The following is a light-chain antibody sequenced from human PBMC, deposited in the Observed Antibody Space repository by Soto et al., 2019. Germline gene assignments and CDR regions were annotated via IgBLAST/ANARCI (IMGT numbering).Light chain of an antibody. V-gene: IGKV3-15*01. CDR1: QSLSFN. J-gene: IGKJ1*01. Sequence: KVMTQSPATLSVSPGERATLSCRASQSLSFNLAWYQQKPGQAPRLLIYAASTRATGIPARFSGSGSGTEFTLTISSLQSEDFAVYYCQQYYRWPQTFGQGTKVDIK. CDR2: AAS. CDR3: QQYYRWPQT.